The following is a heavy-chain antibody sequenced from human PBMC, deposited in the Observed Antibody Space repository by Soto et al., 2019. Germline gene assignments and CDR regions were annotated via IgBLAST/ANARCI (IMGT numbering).Heavy chain of an antibody. Sequence: EVQLLGSGGGLVQPGGSLRLSCAASGFTFSSAAMSWVRQTPGKGLEWVSAISGGGGSSYYADSVKGRFTISRDNSKNTLYLHMNSLRAEDTAVYYCAKSFLCSSASCRDYYYYGLDVWGQGTTVPVSS. CDR2: ISGGGGSS. D-gene: IGHD2-2*01. J-gene: IGHJ6*02. CDR3: AKSFLCSSASCRDYYYYGLDV. V-gene: IGHV3-23*01. CDR1: GFTFSSAA.